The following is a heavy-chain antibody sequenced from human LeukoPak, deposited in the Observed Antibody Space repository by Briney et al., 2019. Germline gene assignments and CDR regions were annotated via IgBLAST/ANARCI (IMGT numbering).Heavy chain of an antibody. CDR2: ISAYNGNT. CDR3: ARGGPDSWNYDSYWFDP. J-gene: IGHJ5*02. Sequence: ASVKVSCKASGYTFTSYGISWVRQAPGQGLEWMGWISAYNGNTNYTQKLQGRVTMTTDTSTSTAYMELRSLRSDDTAVYYCARGGPDSWNYDSYWFDPWGQGTLVTVSS. D-gene: IGHD1-7*01. V-gene: IGHV1-18*01. CDR1: GYTFTSYG.